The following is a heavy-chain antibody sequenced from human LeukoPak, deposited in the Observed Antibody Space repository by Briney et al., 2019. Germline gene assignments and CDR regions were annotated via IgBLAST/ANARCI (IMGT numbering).Heavy chain of an antibody. Sequence: SETLSLTCTVSGGSINYYYWMWIRQPPGKGLEWIGYIYYSGGTHYNPSLKSRVTISVDTSKNQFSLKLSSVTAADTAVYYCARAGPPKQWLVQNGFDPWGQGTLVTVSS. CDR1: GGSINYYY. D-gene: IGHD6-19*01. J-gene: IGHJ5*02. CDR2: IYYSGGT. V-gene: IGHV4-59*12. CDR3: ARAGPPKQWLVQNGFDP.